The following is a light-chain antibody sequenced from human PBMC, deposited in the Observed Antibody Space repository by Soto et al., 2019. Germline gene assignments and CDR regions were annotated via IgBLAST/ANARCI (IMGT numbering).Light chain of an antibody. V-gene: IGKV1-5*01. CDR3: HQYNSYTGT. CDR1: QSNSSW. J-gene: IGKJ1*01. Sequence: DIQMTQSPSTLSASVGDRVTITCRASQSNSSWLAWYQQKPGKAPKLLIYDASTLESGVPSRFSGSGSGTEFTLTISILQPDDFATYYCHQYNSYTGTFGQGTKVDIK. CDR2: DAS.